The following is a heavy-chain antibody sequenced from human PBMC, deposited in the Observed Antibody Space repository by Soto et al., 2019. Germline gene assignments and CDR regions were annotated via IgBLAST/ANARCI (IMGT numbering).Heavy chain of an antibody. CDR2: IDPSDSYT. Sequence: PGESLKISCKGSGYSFTSYWISWVRQMPGKGLEWMGRIDPSDSYTNYSPSFQGHVTISADKSISTSYLQWSSLKASDTAMYYCASTKGYSSAPGYCMDVWGQGTTVTVSS. D-gene: IGHD6-19*01. CDR3: ASTKGYSSAPGYCMDV. V-gene: IGHV5-10-1*01. CDR1: GYSFTSYW. J-gene: IGHJ6*02.